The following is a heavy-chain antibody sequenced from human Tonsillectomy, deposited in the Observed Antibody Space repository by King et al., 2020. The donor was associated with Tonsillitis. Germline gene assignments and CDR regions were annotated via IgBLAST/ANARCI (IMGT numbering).Heavy chain of an antibody. V-gene: IGHV5-51*01. CDR2: IYPGDSDT. Sequence: VQLVESGAEVKKPGESLKISCKGSRSTFTDYWIAWVRQMPGKGLEWMGIIYPGDSDTRYSPSFQGQVTISADRSISTAYLQWSSLKASDTAMYYCARPFGVLIPSDYYYGMDVWGQGTTVTVSS. D-gene: IGHD3-3*01. CDR1: RSTFTDYW. J-gene: IGHJ6*02. CDR3: ARPFGVLIPSDYYYGMDV.